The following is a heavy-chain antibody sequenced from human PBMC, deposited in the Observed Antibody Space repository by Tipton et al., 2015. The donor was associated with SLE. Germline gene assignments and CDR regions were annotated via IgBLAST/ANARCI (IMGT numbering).Heavy chain of an antibody. CDR2: VYYSGGT. CDR3: ARDGEMTTMEV. J-gene: IGHJ6*02. V-gene: IGHV4-39*07. D-gene: IGHD5-24*01. Sequence: TLSLTCTVSGGSISSSDYYWGWIRQSPGKGLEWIGNVYYSGGTNYNPSLKSRVTISVDTSKNQFSLNLSSVTAADTAVYYCARDGEMTTMEVWGQGTTVTVSS. CDR1: GGSISSSDYY.